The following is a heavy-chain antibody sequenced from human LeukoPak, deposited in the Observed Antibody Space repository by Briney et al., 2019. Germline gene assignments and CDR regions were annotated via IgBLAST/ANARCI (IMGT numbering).Heavy chain of an antibody. CDR3: ARSMNYYDSRGYSFDY. D-gene: IGHD3-22*01. J-gene: IGHJ4*02. V-gene: IGHV4-59*01. Sequence: SETLSLTCTVSGGSISSYYWSWIRQLPGKGLEWIGYIYYSGSTNYNPSLKSRVTISVDTSKNQFSLKLSSVTAADTAVYYCARSMNYYDSRGYSFDYWGQGTLVTVSS. CDR2: IYYSGST. CDR1: GGSISSYY.